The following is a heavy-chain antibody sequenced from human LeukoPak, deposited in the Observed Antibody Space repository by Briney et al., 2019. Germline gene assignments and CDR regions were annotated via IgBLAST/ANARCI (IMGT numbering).Heavy chain of an antibody. D-gene: IGHD6-19*01. V-gene: IGHV1-69*05. CDR3: ASSYSSGRVGY. CDR1: GGTFSSYA. CDR2: IIPIFGTA. Sequence: VASVKVSCKASGGTFSSYAISWVRQAPGQGLEWMGGIIPIFGTANYAQKFQGRVTITTDESTSTAYMELSSLRSEDTAVYYCASSYSSGRVGYWGQGTLVTVSS. J-gene: IGHJ4*02.